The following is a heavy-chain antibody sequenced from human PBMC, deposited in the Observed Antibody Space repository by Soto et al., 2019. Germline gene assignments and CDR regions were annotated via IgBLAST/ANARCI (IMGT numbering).Heavy chain of an antibody. J-gene: IGHJ4*02. V-gene: IGHV3-73*01. CDR3: TRHSVDY. Sequence: EVQLVESGGGLVQPGGSLTLSCAASGFTFSDAAIHWVRQASGKGLEWVGRIRSKAYSSATAYAASAKGRFTISRDDSTNTAYLQMNSLKTEDTAVYYCTRHSVDYWGQGTLVTVSS. CDR1: GFTFSDAA. CDR2: IRSKAYSSAT.